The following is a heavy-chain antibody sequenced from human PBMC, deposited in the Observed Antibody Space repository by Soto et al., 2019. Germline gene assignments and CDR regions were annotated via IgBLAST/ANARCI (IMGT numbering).Heavy chain of an antibody. Sequence: HPGGSLRLSSAASGFTFRNYGMNWVRQAPGKGLEWVSYIGIGSSTKYYADSVKGRFTISRDNAKNSLYLQMNSLRAEDTAVYYCARDQLYYNDISGRPLNAFDVWGQGTMVTVSS. CDR1: GFTFRNYG. CDR2: IGIGSSTK. J-gene: IGHJ3*01. V-gene: IGHV3-48*01. CDR3: ARDQLYYNDISGRPLNAFDV. D-gene: IGHD3-22*01.